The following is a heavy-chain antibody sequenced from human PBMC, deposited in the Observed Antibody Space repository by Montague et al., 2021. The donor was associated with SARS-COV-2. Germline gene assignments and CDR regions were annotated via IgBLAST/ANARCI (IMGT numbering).Heavy chain of an antibody. CDR1: GGSFSDYY. D-gene: IGHD3-16*01. CDR2: IYESGRP. Sequence: SESLSLICNVSGGSFSDYYWNWIRQSPEKGLEWIGEIYESGRPSYNPSLKSRVTMSVDTSTSHFSLKLMSVTAADTAVYYCALPLGGARFDPWGQGTLVIVSS. CDR3: ALPLGGARFDP. V-gene: IGHV4-34*01. J-gene: IGHJ5*02.